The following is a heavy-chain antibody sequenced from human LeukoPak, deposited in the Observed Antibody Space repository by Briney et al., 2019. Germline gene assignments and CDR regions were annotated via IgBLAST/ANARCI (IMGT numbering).Heavy chain of an antibody. CDR3: ARGSSYSGSYRYYYYYMDV. CDR2: IYYSGST. CDR1: GGSISSYY. J-gene: IGHJ6*03. V-gene: IGHV4-59*01. D-gene: IGHD1-26*01. Sequence: SETLSLTCTVSGGSISSYYWSWLRQPPGKGLEWIGYIYYSGSTNYNPSLKSRVTISVDTSKNQFSLKLSSVTAADTAVYYCARGSSYSGSYRYYYYYMDVWGKGTTVTVSS.